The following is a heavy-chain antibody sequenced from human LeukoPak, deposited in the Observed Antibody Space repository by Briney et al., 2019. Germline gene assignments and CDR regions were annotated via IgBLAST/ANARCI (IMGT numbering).Heavy chain of an antibody. Sequence: GGSLRLSCAASGFTFSSYAMSWVRQAPGKGLEWVSPISGSGGSTYYADSVKGRSTISRDNSKNTLYLQMNSLRAEDTAVYYCAKEGYCSGGSCYPYYFDYWGQGTLVTVSS. CDR1: GFTFSSYA. D-gene: IGHD2-15*01. V-gene: IGHV3-23*01. J-gene: IGHJ4*02. CDR3: AKEGYCSGGSCYPYYFDY. CDR2: ISGSGGST.